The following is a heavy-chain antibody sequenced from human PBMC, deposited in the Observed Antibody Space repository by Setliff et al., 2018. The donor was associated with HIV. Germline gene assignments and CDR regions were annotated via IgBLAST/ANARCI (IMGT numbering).Heavy chain of an antibody. J-gene: IGHJ3*02. CDR1: GGSFNILG. V-gene: IGHV1-69*05. Sequence: SVKVSCKASGGSFNILGFTWVRQAPGQALEWVGGIIPVVDAPIYAQRFQGRVVITTDKSTGTAYMQLSSLKFEDTAVYYCATRPPGVHGFSIWGQGTMVT. CDR3: ATRPPGVHGFSI. CDR2: IIPVVDAP. D-gene: IGHD3-10*01.